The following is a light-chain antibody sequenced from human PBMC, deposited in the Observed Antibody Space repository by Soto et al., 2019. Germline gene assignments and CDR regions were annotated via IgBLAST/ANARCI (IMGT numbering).Light chain of an antibody. CDR3: QQSYSFPWA. J-gene: IGKJ1*01. CDR1: QRISGY. CDR2: AAS. V-gene: IGKV1-39*01. Sequence: DIRMTQSPSSLPASVGDRVTITCRASQRISGYLNWYLQKPGKAPKLLMYAASRLQSGVPSRFTGSWSGTDFTLTISSLQPEDFATYYCQQSYSFPWAFGQGTKVELK.